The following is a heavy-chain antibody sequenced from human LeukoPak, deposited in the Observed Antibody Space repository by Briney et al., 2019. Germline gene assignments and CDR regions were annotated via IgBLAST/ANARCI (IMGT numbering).Heavy chain of an antibody. D-gene: IGHD2-2*01. CDR1: GFTFSSYE. J-gene: IGHJ5*02. V-gene: IGHV3-48*03. Sequence: PGGSLRLSCAASGFTFSSYEMNWVRQAPGKGLEWVSDISSSGTTTLYADSVKGRFTISGDYAKNSLYLQMNSLRAEDTAIYYCTRGLVAWGLGTLVTVSS. CDR3: TRGLVA. CDR2: ISSSGTTT.